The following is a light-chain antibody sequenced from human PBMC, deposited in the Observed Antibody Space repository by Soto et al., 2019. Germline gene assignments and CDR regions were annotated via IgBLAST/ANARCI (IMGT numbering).Light chain of an antibody. J-gene: IGKJ1*01. CDR2: AAF. Sequence: DIRLTQSPSFRSASVGDRVSITCWASQGISNYLAWFQQKPGKAPKLLIYAAFTLQSGGPSRYSGSRSGTEFTLTISSLQPEDFATYYGQQLNSYPRTFGQGTKVDIK. CDR3: QQLNSYPRT. CDR1: QGISNY. V-gene: IGKV1-9*01.